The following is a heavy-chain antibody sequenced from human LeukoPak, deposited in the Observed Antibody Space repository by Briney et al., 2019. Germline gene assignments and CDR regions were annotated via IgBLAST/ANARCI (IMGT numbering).Heavy chain of an antibody. D-gene: IGHD4-23*01. J-gene: IGHJ4*02. CDR1: GFTVSSNY. Sequence: PGGSLRLSCAASGFTVSSNYMSWVRQAPGKGLEWVSVIYTGDRTYYADSVKGRFTISRDNSANTLYLQMNSLRAEDTAVYHCARDLVTDTLIPYWGQGTLVTVSS. CDR2: IYTGDRT. V-gene: IGHV3-66*01. CDR3: ARDLVTDTLIPY.